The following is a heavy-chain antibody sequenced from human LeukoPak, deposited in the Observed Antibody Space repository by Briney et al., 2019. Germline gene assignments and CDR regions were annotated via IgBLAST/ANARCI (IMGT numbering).Heavy chain of an antibody. V-gene: IGHV1-2*02. CDR2: INPNSGGT. CDR3: ARDQYCSGGSCSDY. D-gene: IGHD2-15*01. Sequence: GASVKVSCKASGYTFTGYHMHWVRQAPGQGLEWMGWINPNSGGTNYAQKFQGRVTMTRDTSISTDYMELSRLRSDDTAVYYCARDQYCSGGSCSDYWGQGTLVTVSS. J-gene: IGHJ4*02. CDR1: GYTFTGYH.